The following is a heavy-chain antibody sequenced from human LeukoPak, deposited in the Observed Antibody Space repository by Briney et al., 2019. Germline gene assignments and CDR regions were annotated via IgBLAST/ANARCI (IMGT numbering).Heavy chain of an antibody. Sequence: GRSLRLSCAASGFTFSNYGMHWVRQAPGKGLEWVSSISSSSSYIYYADSVKGRFTISRDNAKNSLYLQMNSLRAEDTAVYYCARDYCSGGSCYFDYWGQGTLVIVSS. CDR3: ARDYCSGGSCYFDY. V-gene: IGHV3-21*01. CDR1: GFTFSNYG. D-gene: IGHD2-15*01. J-gene: IGHJ4*02. CDR2: ISSSSSYI.